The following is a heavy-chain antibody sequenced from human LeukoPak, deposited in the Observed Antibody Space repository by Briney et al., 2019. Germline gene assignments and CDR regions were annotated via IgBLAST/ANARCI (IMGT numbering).Heavy chain of an antibody. CDR1: GGSFSGYY. CDR3: ARGLGRGYSGSPVGY. J-gene: IGHJ4*02. CDR2: INHSGST. D-gene: IGHD5-12*01. V-gene: IGHV4-34*01. Sequence: PSETLSLTCAVYGGSFSGYYWSWIRQPPGKGLEWIGEINHSGSTNYNPSLKSRVTISVDTSKNQFSLKLSSVTAADTAVYYCARGLGRGYSGSPVGYRGQGTLVTVSS.